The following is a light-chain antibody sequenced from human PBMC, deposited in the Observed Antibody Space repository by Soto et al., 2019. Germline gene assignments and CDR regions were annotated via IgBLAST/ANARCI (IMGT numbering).Light chain of an antibody. CDR1: QSVSNNY. J-gene: IGKJ4*01. CDR2: GAS. CDR3: QQYSAYPLS. Sequence: EIVLKQSPFTSSFSRVERSTLSFMSSQSVSNNYLAWYQQKPGQAPILLIYGASSRATATPDRFRGSGSGTDFTLTINRLEPEDFALYYCQQYSAYPLSFGGGTKVDI. V-gene: IGKV3-20*01.